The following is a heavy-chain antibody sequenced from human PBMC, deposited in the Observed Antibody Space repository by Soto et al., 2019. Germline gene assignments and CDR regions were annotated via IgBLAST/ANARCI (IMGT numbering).Heavy chain of an antibody. V-gene: IGHV1-69*13. CDR1: GGTFSSYD. Sequence: SVKVSCKASGGTFSSYDISWVRQAPGQGLEWMGGIIPIFGTANYAQKFQGRVTITADESTSTAYMELSSLRSEDTAVYYCARDRGNYYGSFCYYLRGSGLFYFCGQGTHVTVSS. J-gene: IGHJ4*02. CDR2: IIPIFGTA. CDR3: ARDRGNYYGSFCYYLRGSGLFYF. D-gene: IGHD3-10*01.